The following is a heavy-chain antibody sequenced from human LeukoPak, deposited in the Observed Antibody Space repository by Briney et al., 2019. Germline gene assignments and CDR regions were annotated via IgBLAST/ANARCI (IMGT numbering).Heavy chain of an antibody. CDR3: ARIGLGYCSSTSCPSWFDP. Sequence: GGSLRFSCAASGFTFSTYWMSWVRQAPGKGLEWVANIKQDGSEKYYVDSEKGRFTISRDNAKNSLYLQMNSLRAEDTAVYYCARIGLGYCSSTSCPSWFDPWGQGTLVTVSS. V-gene: IGHV3-7*03. CDR2: IKQDGSEK. J-gene: IGHJ5*02. D-gene: IGHD2-2*01. CDR1: GFTFSTYW.